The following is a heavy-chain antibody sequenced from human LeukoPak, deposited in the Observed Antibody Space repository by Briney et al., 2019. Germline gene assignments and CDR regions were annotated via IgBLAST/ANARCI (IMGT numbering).Heavy chain of an antibody. V-gene: IGHV3-30*02. CDR1: GFTLSSYE. J-gene: IGHJ5*02. CDR3: AKDGGYYDSSGSRWFDP. Sequence: GGSLRLSCTASGFTLSSYEINWVRQAPGKGLEWVAFIRYDGSNKYYADSVKGRFTISRDNSKNTLYLQMNSLRAEDTDVYYCAKDGGYYDSSGSRWFDPWGQGTLVTVSS. D-gene: IGHD3-22*01. CDR2: IRYDGSNK.